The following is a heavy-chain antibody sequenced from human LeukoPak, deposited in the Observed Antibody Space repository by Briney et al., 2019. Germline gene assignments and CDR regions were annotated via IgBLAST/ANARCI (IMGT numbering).Heavy chain of an antibody. CDR2: INPSGGST. Sequence: GASVKVSCKASGYTFTSYYMHWVRQAPGQGLEWMGIINPSGGSTSYAQKFQGRVTMTRDTSTSTVYRELSSLRSEDTAVYYCARTSRGWPSDYWGQGTLVTVSS. CDR1: GYTFTSYY. CDR3: ARTSRGWPSDY. J-gene: IGHJ4*02. D-gene: IGHD3-10*01. V-gene: IGHV1-46*01.